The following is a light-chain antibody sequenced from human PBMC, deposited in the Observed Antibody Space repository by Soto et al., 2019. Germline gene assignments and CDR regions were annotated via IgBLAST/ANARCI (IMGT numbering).Light chain of an antibody. CDR3: QQYNSAPLT. J-gene: IGKJ4*01. Sequence: DIQVTQFPSSLSASVGDRITITCRASQAIGNYLAWYQQKPGKVPKLLIYAASTLQSGVPSRFSGSRSGTDFTLTVSSLQPEDVATYYCQQYNSAPLTFGGGTKVDIK. V-gene: IGKV1-27*01. CDR1: QAIGNY. CDR2: AAS.